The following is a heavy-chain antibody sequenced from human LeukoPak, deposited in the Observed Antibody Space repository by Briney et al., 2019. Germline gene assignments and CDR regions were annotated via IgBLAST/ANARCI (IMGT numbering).Heavy chain of an antibody. J-gene: IGHJ3*02. CDR1: GFTFSSYA. V-gene: IGHV3-23*01. D-gene: IGHD3-10*01. CDR2: ISGSGGST. CDR3: AKILGSGSYFPNDAFDI. Sequence: GGSLRLSCAAPGFTFSSYAMSWVRQAPGKGLEWVSAISGSGGSTYYADSVKGRFTISRDNSKNTLYLQMNSLGAEHTAVYYCAKILGSGSYFPNDAFDIWGQGTMVTVSS.